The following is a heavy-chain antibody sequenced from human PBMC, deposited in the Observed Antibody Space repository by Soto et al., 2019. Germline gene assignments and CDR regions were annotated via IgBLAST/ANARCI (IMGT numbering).Heavy chain of an antibody. D-gene: IGHD3-3*01. V-gene: IGHV3-9*01. Sequence: GGSLRLSCAASGFTFDDYAMHWVRQAPGKGLEWVSGISWNSGSIGYADSVKGRFTISRDNAKNSLYLQMNSLRAEDTALYYCAKGSTIFGVVTYYFDYWGQGT. CDR2: ISWNSGSI. J-gene: IGHJ4*02. CDR3: AKGSTIFGVVTYYFDY. CDR1: GFTFDDYA.